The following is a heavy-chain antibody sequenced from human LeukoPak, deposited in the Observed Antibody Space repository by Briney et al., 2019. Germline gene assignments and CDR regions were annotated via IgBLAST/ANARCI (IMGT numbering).Heavy chain of an antibody. D-gene: IGHD1-1*01. CDR1: GGSISSSSYY. CDR3: ARVTTGSTTLDS. J-gene: IGHJ5*01. V-gene: IGHV4-39*02. CDR2: VYYSGGT. Sequence: PSETLSLTCTVSGGSISSSSYYWGWVRQPPGKGLEWIGSVYYSGGTYYNPSLESRLTISVDTSNNRFSLKLKSVTAADTAVFYCARVTTGSTTLDSWGQGILVTVSS.